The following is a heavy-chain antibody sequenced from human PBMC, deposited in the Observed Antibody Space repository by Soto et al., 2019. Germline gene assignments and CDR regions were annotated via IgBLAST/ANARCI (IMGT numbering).Heavy chain of an antibody. Sequence: GASVKVSCKASGGTFSSYTISWVRQAPGQGLEWMGRIIPILGIANYAQKFQGRVTITADKSASTAYMGLSSLRSEDTAVYYCARDFGYCSGGSCYSDYWGQGTLVTVSS. CDR1: GGTFSSYT. J-gene: IGHJ4*02. V-gene: IGHV1-69*04. CDR3: ARDFGYCSGGSCYSDY. D-gene: IGHD2-15*01. CDR2: IIPILGIA.